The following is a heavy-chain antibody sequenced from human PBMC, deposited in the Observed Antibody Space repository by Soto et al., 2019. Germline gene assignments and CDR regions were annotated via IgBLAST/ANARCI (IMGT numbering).Heavy chain of an antibody. Sequence: EVQLLESGGGLVQPGGSPRLSCVASGFTFSSYAMSWVRQAPGKGLEWVSAISSAGRTYYADSVKGRFTISRDNSKNTLDLQMSSRRAEEAAVHYCAGAESSYASGWYAYWGQGTLVTVSS. CDR2: ISSAGRT. J-gene: IGHJ4*02. D-gene: IGHD6-19*01. CDR3: AGAESSYASGWYAY. CDR1: GFTFSSYA. V-gene: IGHV3-23*01.